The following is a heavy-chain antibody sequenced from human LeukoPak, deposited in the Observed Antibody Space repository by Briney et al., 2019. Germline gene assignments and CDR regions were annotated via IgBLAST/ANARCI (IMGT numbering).Heavy chain of an antibody. J-gene: IGHJ4*02. Sequence: GGSLRLSCAASGFTFSSYAMSWVRQAPGKGLEWVSAISGSGGSTYYADSVKGRFTISRDNSKNTLYLQMNSLRAEDTAVYYCAKDGLALYNWNYGDYWGQGTLATVSS. CDR2: ISGSGGST. CDR3: AKDGLALYNWNYGDY. V-gene: IGHV3-23*01. CDR1: GFTFSSYA. D-gene: IGHD1-7*01.